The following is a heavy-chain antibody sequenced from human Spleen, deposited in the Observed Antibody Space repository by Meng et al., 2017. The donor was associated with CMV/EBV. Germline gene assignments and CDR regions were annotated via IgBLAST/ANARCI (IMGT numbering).Heavy chain of an antibody. V-gene: IGHV1-2*02. J-gene: IGHJ4*02. CDR2: INPKIGIT. CDR3: VKEVGRRPFYDSSGYADY. CDR1: FTDLF. Sequence: FTDLFVRWVRHAPGQGLEWLGWINPKIGITHYAQKFQGRVTVTSDTSIATAYMDLSRLRFDDTAVYYCVKEVGRRPFYDSSGYADYWGQGTLVTVSS. D-gene: IGHD3-22*01.